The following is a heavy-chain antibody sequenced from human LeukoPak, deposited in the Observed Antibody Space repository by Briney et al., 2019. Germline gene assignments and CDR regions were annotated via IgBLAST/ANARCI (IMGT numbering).Heavy chain of an antibody. D-gene: IGHD3-3*01. CDR2: IYYSGST. J-gene: IGHJ5*02. CDR1: GGSISSYY. CDR3: ARVTWSGYWFDP. V-gene: IGHV4-59*08. Sequence: PSETLSLTCTVSGGSISSYYWSWIRQPPGKGLEWIGYIYYSGSTNYNPSLKSRVTISVDTSKNQFSLKLSSVTAADTAVYYCARVTWSGYWFDPWGQGTLVTVSS.